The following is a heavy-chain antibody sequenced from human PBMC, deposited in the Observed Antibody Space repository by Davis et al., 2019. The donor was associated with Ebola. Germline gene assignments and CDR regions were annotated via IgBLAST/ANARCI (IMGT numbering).Heavy chain of an antibody. J-gene: IGHJ6*02. CDR2: ILADGSNE. D-gene: IGHD3-16*01. V-gene: IGHV3-30*18. CDR1: GLTFSRYS. CDR3: AKHKYSYDYSDGMDV. Sequence: GESLKISCAASGLTFSRYSMQWVRRAPGKGLEWVALILADGSNEFYADSVKGRFTISRDNSKKTLYLQMNSLRAEDTAVYYCAKHKYSYDYSDGMDVWGQGTTVTVS.